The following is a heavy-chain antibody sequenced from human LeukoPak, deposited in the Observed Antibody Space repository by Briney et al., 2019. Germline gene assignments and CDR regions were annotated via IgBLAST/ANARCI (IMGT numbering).Heavy chain of an antibody. CDR3: ARGRVGNSDVFDI. V-gene: IGHV1-46*01. CDR2: INPNGGST. J-gene: IGHJ3*02. CDR1: GSTFTSYY. D-gene: IGHD4-23*01. Sequence: GASVKLSCSASGSTFTSYYLNWGRQAPGQGLDWMGIINPNGGSTRNAQKFQGRVTMTRDAATSPVYLELISLRTEDTAVYYCARGRVGNSDVFDIWGQGTMVTVSS.